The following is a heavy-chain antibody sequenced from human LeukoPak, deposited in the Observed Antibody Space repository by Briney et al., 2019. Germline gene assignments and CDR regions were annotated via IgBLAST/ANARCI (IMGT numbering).Heavy chain of an antibody. J-gene: IGHJ6*02. V-gene: IGHV3-53*01. CDR1: GFTVSSNY. Sequence: SGGSLRLSCAASGFTVSSNYMSWVRQAPGKGLEWVSVIYSGGSTYYADSVKGRFTISRDNSKNTLYLQMNSLRAEDTAVYYCARDRRFLEWLLPDYYGMDVWGQGTTVTVSS. CDR2: IYSGGST. CDR3: ARDRRFLEWLLPDYYGMDV. D-gene: IGHD3-3*01.